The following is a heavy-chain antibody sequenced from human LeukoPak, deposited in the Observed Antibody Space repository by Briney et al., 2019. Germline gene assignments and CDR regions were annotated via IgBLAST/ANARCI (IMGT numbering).Heavy chain of an antibody. J-gene: IGHJ4*02. Sequence: PGGSLRLSCAASGFTFSSYGMHWVRQAPGKGLEWVAFIRYDGSSKYYADSVKGRFTISRDNSKNTLYLQMNSLRAEDTAVYYCAIRGYCSNSSCSAGDYWGQGTLVTVSS. CDR1: GFTFSSYG. D-gene: IGHD2-2*01. CDR2: IRYDGSSK. CDR3: AIRGYCSNSSCSAGDY. V-gene: IGHV3-30*02.